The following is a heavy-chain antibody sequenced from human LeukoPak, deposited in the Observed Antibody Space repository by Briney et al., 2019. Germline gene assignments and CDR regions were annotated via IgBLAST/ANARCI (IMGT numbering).Heavy chain of an antibody. Sequence: PGASVKVSCKASGYTFTAYYMHWVRQAPGQGLEWMGWINPNSGDTNYAQKFQGRVTMTSDTSISTAYMELNRLTYDDTAVYYCARGRPHTDAWYEGRDYWGQGTLVTVSS. CDR3: ARGRPHTDAWYEGRDY. D-gene: IGHD6-13*01. J-gene: IGHJ4*02. CDR1: GYTFTAYY. CDR2: INPNSGDT. V-gene: IGHV1-2*02.